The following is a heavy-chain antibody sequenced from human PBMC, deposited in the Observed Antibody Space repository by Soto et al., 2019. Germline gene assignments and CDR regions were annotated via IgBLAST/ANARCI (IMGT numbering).Heavy chain of an antibody. V-gene: IGHV3-21*01. D-gene: IGHD1-26*01. CDR1: GFTFSSYS. CDR2: ISSSSSYI. Sequence: EVQLVESGGGLVKPGWSLRLSCAASGFTFSSYSMNWVREAPGKGLEWVSSISSSSSYIYYADSVKGRFTISRDNAKNSLYLQRNSLGAEDTAVYYCARDQSGSYCRYWGQGTLVTVSS. J-gene: IGHJ4*02. CDR3: ARDQSGSYCRY.